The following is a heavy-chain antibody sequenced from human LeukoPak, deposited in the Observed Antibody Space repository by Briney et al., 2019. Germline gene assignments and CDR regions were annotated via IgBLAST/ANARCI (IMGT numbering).Heavy chain of an antibody. CDR3: AKCRSGSCYSSSDY. CDR2: ISGSGDST. D-gene: IGHD2-15*01. CDR1: GFTFSSYD. J-gene: IGHJ4*02. Sequence: PGGSLRLSCAASGFTFSSYDMNWVRQAPGKGLEWVSAISGSGDSTYYVGSVKGRFIISRDISKNTLYLQMNSLRDEDTAVYYCAKCRSGSCYSSSDYWGQGILVTVSS. V-gene: IGHV3-23*01.